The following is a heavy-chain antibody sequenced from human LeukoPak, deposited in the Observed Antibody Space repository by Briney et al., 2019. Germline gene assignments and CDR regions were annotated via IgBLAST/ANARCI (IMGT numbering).Heavy chain of an antibody. J-gene: IGHJ4*02. CDR3: AKDPGRWNSGSYYAD. V-gene: IGHV3-30*18. Sequence: PGRSLRLSCAASGFTFSSYGMHWVRQAPGKGLEWVAIISYDGSNKYYADSVKGRFTISRDNSKNTLCLQINSLRAEDTAVYYCAKDPGRWNSGSYYADWGQGTLVTVSS. CDR2: ISYDGSNK. CDR1: GFTFSSYG. D-gene: IGHD1-26*01.